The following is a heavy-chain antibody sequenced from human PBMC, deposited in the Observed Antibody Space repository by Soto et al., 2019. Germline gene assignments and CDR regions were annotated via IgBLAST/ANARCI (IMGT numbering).Heavy chain of an antibody. CDR1: GYTFTSHD. V-gene: IGHV1-8*01. CDR2: MNPNSGNT. CDR3: ARWDYGVYARFDF. Sequence: QVQLVQSGAEVKKPGASVKVSCKASGYTFTSHDINWVRQATGQGLEWMGWMNPNSGNTGYAQKFXXRXSMTRNTSISTAYMELSSLRSEDTAVYYCARWDYGVYARFDFWGQGTLVTVSS. D-gene: IGHD4-17*01. J-gene: IGHJ4*02.